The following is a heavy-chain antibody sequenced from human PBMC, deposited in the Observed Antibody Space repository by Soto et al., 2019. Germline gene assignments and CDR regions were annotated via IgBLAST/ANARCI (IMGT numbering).Heavy chain of an antibody. V-gene: IGHV1-18*01. J-gene: IGHJ6*02. CDR1: GYPFTSYV. D-gene: IGHD3-22*01. Sequence: GASLKVSCKSSGYPFTSYVISWVRQAPGQGLEWMGWISAYNGNTNYAQKLQGRVTMTTDTSTSTAYMELRSLRSDDTAVYYCARGGGYYLDYYYYGMDVWGQGTTVTVSS. CDR2: ISAYNGNT. CDR3: ARGGGYYLDYYYYGMDV.